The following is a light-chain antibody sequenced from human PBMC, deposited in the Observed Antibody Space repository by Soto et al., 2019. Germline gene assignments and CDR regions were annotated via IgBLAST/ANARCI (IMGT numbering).Light chain of an antibody. Sequence: DIQMTQSPSTLSASIGDRVTITCRASQSINNWLAWYQQKPGKAPKLLIYKASSLESGVPSRFSGSGSGIEFTLTISSLQPDDFATYYCQQYNSYSPVYTFGQGTKLEIK. CDR1: QSINNW. CDR2: KAS. CDR3: QQYNSYSPVYT. V-gene: IGKV1-5*03. J-gene: IGKJ2*01.